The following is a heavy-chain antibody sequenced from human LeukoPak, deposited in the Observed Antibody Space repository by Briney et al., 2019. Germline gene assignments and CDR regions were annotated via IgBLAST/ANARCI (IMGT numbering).Heavy chain of an antibody. CDR2: IYTSGST. D-gene: IGHD3-22*01. CDR3: ARDRRGGMIVVANDPYFDY. Sequence: PSETLSLTCTVSGGSISSYYWSWIRQPAGKGLEWIGRIYTSGSTNYNPSLKSRVTMSVDTSKNQFSLKLSSVTAADTAVYYCARDRRGGMIVVANDPYFDYWGQGTLVTVSS. J-gene: IGHJ4*02. CDR1: GGSISSYY. V-gene: IGHV4-4*07.